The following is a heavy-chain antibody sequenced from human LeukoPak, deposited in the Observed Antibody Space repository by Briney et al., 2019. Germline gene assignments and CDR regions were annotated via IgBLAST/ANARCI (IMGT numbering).Heavy chain of an antibody. Sequence: GRSLRLSCAASGFTFSSYGMHWVRQAPGKGLEWVAVISHDGSNKYYADSVKGRFTISRDNSKNTLYLQMNSLRAEDTAVYYCARHRGPSLYNTVYFDYWGQGTLVTVSS. D-gene: IGHD3-16*01. V-gene: IGHV3-30*19. J-gene: IGHJ4*02. CDR2: ISHDGSNK. CDR3: ARHRGPSLYNTVYFDY. CDR1: GFTFSSYG.